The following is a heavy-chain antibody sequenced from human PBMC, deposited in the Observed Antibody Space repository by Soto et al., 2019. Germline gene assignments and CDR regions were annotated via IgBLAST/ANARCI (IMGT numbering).Heavy chain of an antibody. Sequence: TLSLTCAVSGGSISSGGYSWSWIRQPPGKGLEWIGYIYHSGSTYYNPSLKSRVTISVDRSKNQFSLKLSSVTAADTAVYYCARGDYYDSSGYHHLWWFDPWGQGTLVTVSS. V-gene: IGHV4-30-2*01. J-gene: IGHJ5*02. CDR1: GGSISSGGYS. D-gene: IGHD3-22*01. CDR2: IYHSGST. CDR3: ARGDYYDSSGYHHLWWFDP.